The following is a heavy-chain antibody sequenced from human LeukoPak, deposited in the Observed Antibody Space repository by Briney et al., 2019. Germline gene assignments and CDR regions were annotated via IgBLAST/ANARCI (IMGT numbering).Heavy chain of an antibody. CDR2: IYHSGST. CDR3: ARARTGRGWYFDL. J-gene: IGHJ2*01. V-gene: IGHV4-30-2*01. D-gene: IGHD3/OR15-3a*01. Sequence: SETLSLTCAVSGGSISSGGYSWSWIRQPPGKGLECIGYIYHSGSTYYNPSLKSRVTISVDRSKNQFSLKLSSVTAADTAVYYCARARTGRGWYFDLWGRGILVTVSS. CDR1: GGSISSGGYS.